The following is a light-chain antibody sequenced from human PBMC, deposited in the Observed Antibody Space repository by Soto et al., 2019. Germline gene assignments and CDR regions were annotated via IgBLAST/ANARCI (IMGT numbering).Light chain of an antibody. CDR1: QGISND. CDR3: LQDYSYTRT. J-gene: IGKJ1*01. Sequence: ALQMTQSPSSLSASVGDRVTITCRASQGISNDLGWYQQRPGKAPKLLIYATSNLQTGVPSRFSGSGSGTDFTLTISSLQPEDFATYYCLQDYSYTRTFGQGTKVEIK. CDR2: ATS. V-gene: IGKV1-6*01.